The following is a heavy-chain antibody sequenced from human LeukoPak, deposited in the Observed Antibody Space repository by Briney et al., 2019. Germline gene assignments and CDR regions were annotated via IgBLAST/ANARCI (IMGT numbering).Heavy chain of an antibody. CDR3: ARDGGYCGGGSCRASYFDY. CDR1: GFTFDDYG. Sequence: PGGSLRLSCAASGFTFDDYGMSWVRQAPGKGLEWVSGINWNGGSTGYADSVKGRFTISRDNAKNSLYLQMNSLRAEDTALYYCARDGGYCGGGSCRASYFDYWGQGTLVTVSS. CDR2: INWNGGST. V-gene: IGHV3-20*04. J-gene: IGHJ4*02. D-gene: IGHD2-15*01.